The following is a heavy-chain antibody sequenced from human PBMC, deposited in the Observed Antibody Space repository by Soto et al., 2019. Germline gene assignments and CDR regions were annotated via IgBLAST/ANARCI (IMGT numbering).Heavy chain of an antibody. D-gene: IGHD3-22*01. Sequence: GWSLRLSCAASGFTFSSYEMNWVRQAPGKGLEWVSYISSSGSTIYYADPVKGRFTISRDNAKNSLYLQMNSLRAEDTAVYYCARATRYYYDSSGYYPSDYWGQGTLVTVSS. J-gene: IGHJ4*02. CDR3: ARATRYYYDSSGYYPSDY. V-gene: IGHV3-48*03. CDR2: ISSSGSTI. CDR1: GFTFSSYE.